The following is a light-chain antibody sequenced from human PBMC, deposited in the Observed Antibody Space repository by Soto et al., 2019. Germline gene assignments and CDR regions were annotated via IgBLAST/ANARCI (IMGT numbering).Light chain of an antibody. CDR1: QGISSY. CDR3: QQYYSYPPIN. V-gene: IGKV1-8*01. Sequence: AILMTHSPSSLSASTGERVTITCRSSQGISSYLAWYQQKPGKAPKLLIYAASTLQSGVPSRFSGSGSGTDFTLTISCLQSEDFATYYCQQYYSYPPINCGQGTRRAIK. CDR2: AAS. J-gene: IGKJ5*01.